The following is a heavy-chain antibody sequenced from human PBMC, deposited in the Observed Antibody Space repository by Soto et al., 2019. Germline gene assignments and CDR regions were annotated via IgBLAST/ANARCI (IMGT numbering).Heavy chain of an antibody. D-gene: IGHD5-18*01. Sequence: SETLSLTCTVSGGSVSSSSYYWGWVRQPPGKGLEWIGNIYYSGSTYYNPSLKSRVTISVDTSKNQFSLKLSSVTAADTAVYYCARGTSRGYSYGSYWYFDLWGRGTLVTVSS. CDR3: ARGTSRGYSYGSYWYFDL. V-gene: IGHV4-39*07. CDR2: IYYSGST. J-gene: IGHJ2*01. CDR1: GGSVSSSSYY.